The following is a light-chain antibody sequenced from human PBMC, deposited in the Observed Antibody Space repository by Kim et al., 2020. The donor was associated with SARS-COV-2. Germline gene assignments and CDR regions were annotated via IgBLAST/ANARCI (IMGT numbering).Light chain of an antibody. CDR1: SNNVGNRG. CDR3: STWDSSLSAVV. J-gene: IGLJ2*01. V-gene: IGLV10-54*01. Sequence: QAGLTQPPSVSKDLRQTATLTCTGNSNNVGNRGAAWLQQHQGHPPKLLSYRNNNRPSGISERFSASRSGNTASLTIIGLQPEDEADYFCSTWDSSLSAVVFGGETKLNVL. CDR2: RNN.